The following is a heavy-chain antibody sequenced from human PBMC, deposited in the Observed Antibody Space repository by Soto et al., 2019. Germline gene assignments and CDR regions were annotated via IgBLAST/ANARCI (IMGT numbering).Heavy chain of an antibody. Sequence: GASVKVSCKASGYTFTSYGISWVRQAPGQGLEWMGWISAYNGNTNYAQKLQGRVTMTTDTSTSTAYMELRSLRSDDTAVYYCARVLGYCSSTRCYTDNWFDTWGQGTLVTVSS. J-gene: IGHJ5*02. D-gene: IGHD2-2*02. V-gene: IGHV1-18*04. CDR1: GYTFTSYG. CDR2: ISAYNGNT. CDR3: ARVLGYCSSTRCYTDNWFDT.